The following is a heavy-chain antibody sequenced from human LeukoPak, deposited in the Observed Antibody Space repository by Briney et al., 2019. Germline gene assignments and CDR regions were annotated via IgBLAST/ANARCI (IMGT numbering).Heavy chain of an antibody. V-gene: IGHV3-48*02. D-gene: IGHD3-22*01. J-gene: IGHJ6*02. CDR2: ISGSSSTI. Sequence: GGSLRLSCAASGFTFSSYSMNWVRQAPGKGLEWVSYISGSSSTIYYADSVKGRFTISRDNAKNSLYLQMNSLRDEDTAVYYCARDQGVTDYYDSSGYPYGMDVWGQGTTVTVSS. CDR1: GFTFSSYS. CDR3: ARDQGVTDYYDSSGYPYGMDV.